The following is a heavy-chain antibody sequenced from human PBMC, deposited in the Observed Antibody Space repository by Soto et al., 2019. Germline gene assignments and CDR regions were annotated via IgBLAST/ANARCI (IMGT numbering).Heavy chain of an antibody. CDR3: ARVGSGAYCGGDCNDWFDP. CDR1: GGSVSSGSYY. Sequence: TSETLSLTCTVSGGSVSSGSYYWSWIRQPPGKGLEWIGYIYYSGSTNYNPSLKSRVTISVDTSKNQFSLKLSSVTAADTAVYYCARVGSGAYCGGDCNDWFDPWGQGTLVTVSS. J-gene: IGHJ5*02. CDR2: IYYSGST. V-gene: IGHV4-61*01. D-gene: IGHD2-21*02.